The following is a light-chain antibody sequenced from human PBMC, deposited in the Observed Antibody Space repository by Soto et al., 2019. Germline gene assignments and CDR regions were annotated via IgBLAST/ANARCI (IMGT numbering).Light chain of an antibody. CDR2: AAS. Sequence: DIQMTQSPSSLSASVGDRVTITCRASQSISTFLAWYQQKPGKVPKLLISAASTLQSGVPSRFSGSGSGTDFTLTITSLQPEDVATYYCQKYSSVITFGQGTRLEIK. J-gene: IGKJ5*01. V-gene: IGKV1-27*01. CDR3: QKYSSVIT. CDR1: QSISTF.